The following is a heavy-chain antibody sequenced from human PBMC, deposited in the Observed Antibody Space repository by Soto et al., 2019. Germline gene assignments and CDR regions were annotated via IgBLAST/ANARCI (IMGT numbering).Heavy chain of an antibody. D-gene: IGHD3-10*01. CDR2: ISSSGTYV. V-gene: IGHV3-21*01. Sequence: EVQLVESGGGLVKPGGSLRLSCAASGFTFSAYNMNWVRQAPGKGLEWVSSISSSGTYVYYADSVKGRFTISRDNAKNSLYMQMNSLRAEDTAVYSCARQLYFGELSYGYWGQGTLVTVSS. CDR1: GFTFSAYN. J-gene: IGHJ4*02. CDR3: ARQLYFGELSYGY.